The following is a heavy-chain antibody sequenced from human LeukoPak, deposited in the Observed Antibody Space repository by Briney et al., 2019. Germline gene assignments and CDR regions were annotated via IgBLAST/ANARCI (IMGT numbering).Heavy chain of an antibody. D-gene: IGHD6-13*01. CDR3: ARGREAAAGNY. J-gene: IGHJ4*02. Sequence: PGGSLRLSCAASGFTFSSYAMHWVRQAPGKGLEWVAVISYDGSNKYYADSVKGRFTISRDNSKNTLYLQMNSLRAEDTAVYYCARGREAAAGNYWGQGTLVTVSS. V-gene: IGHV3-30-3*01. CDR1: GFTFSSYA. CDR2: ISYDGSNK.